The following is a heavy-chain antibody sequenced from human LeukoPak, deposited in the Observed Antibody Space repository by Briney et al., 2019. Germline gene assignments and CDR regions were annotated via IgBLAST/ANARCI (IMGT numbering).Heavy chain of an antibody. V-gene: IGHV4-39*07. Sequence: SETLSLTCRVSGASINSGSNYWGWIRQPPGKTLEWIGSIYSSGSTYYNPSLKSRVIIMIDTPKNHFSLTLSSVTAADTAVYYCARWKWLVVDYWGQGTLVTVSS. J-gene: IGHJ4*02. CDR1: GASINSGSNY. CDR2: IYSSGST. CDR3: ARWKWLVVDY. D-gene: IGHD6-19*01.